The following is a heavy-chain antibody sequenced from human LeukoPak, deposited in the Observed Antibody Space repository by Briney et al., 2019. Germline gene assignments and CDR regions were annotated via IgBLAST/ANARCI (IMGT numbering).Heavy chain of an antibody. CDR1: GFTFSSYA. J-gene: IGHJ4*02. V-gene: IGHV3-23*01. CDR3: AKGGSSGYYQVGDY. CDR2: ISGSGGST. D-gene: IGHD3-22*01. Sequence: AGGSLRLSCAASGFTFSSYAMSWVRQAPGKGLEWVSAISGSGGSTYYADSVKGRFTISRDNSKNTLYLQMNSLRAEDTAVYYCAKGGSSGYYQVGDYWGQGTLVTVSS.